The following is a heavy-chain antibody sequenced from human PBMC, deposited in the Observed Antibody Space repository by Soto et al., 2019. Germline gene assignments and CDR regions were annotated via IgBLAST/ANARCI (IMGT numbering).Heavy chain of an antibody. V-gene: IGHV3-15*01. CDR2: IKSKTDGGTT. CDR1: GFTFSNAW. CDR3: TTDRLVIAAAGTDY. J-gene: IGHJ4*02. D-gene: IGHD6-13*01. Sequence: GGSLRLSCAASGFTFSNAWMSWVRQAPGKGLEWVGRIKSKTDGGTTDYAAPVKGRFTISRDDSKNTLYLQMNSLKTEDTAVYYCTTDRLVIAAAGTDYWGQGTLVTVSS.